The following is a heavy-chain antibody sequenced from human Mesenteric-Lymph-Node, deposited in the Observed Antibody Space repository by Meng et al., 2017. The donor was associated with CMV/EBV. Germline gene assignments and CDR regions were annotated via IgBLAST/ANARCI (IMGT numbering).Heavy chain of an antibody. D-gene: IGHD1-26*01. J-gene: IGHJ6*02. Sequence: KVSCKASGYSFSSYWIGWVRQKPGKGLEWMGIIYPGDSDTKYRSSFQGQVTISVDKSISTAYLQWTSLQASDTAIYYCARHLSGNPYLYYGLDVWGQGTTVTVSS. CDR1: GYSFSSYW. CDR3: ARHLSGNPYLYYGLDV. CDR2: IYPGDSDT. V-gene: IGHV5-51*01.